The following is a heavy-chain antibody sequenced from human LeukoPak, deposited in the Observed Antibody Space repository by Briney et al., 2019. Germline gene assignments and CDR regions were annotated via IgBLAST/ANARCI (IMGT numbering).Heavy chain of an antibody. D-gene: IGHD3-10*01. CDR3: ARRGPAGGDRLLWFGELPIDY. J-gene: IGHJ4*02. CDR2: IYYSGST. CDR1: GGSISSSSYY. V-gene: IGHV4-39*01. Sequence: KTSETLSLTCTVSGGSISSSSYYWGWIRQPPGKGLEWIGSIYYSGSTYYNPSLKSRVTISVDTSKNQFSLKLSSVTAADTAVYYCARRGPAGGDRLLWFGELPIDYWGQGTLVTVSS.